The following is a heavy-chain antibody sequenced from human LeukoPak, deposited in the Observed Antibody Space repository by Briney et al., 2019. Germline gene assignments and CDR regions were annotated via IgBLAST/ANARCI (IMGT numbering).Heavy chain of an antibody. V-gene: IGHV3-23*01. CDR2: ISGSGGST. CDR3: AKAKRETRRSIVLMVYAPFDY. D-gene: IGHD2-8*01. J-gene: IGHJ4*02. Sequence: GGSLRLSCAASGFTFSSYAMSWVRQAPGEGLEWVSAISGSGGSTYYADSVKGRFTISRDNSKNTLYLQMNSLRAEDTAVYYCAKAKRETRRSIVLMVYAPFDYWGQGTLVAVSS. CDR1: GFTFSSYA.